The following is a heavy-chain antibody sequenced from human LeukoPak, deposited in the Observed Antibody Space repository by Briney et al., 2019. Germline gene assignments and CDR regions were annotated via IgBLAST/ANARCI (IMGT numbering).Heavy chain of an antibody. J-gene: IGHJ4*02. CDR1: GFTFGNYA. CDR2: LRSKAYGGTT. D-gene: IGHD2-15*01. CDR3: SRSLCSGGSCSPIYYFDY. Sequence: PGGSLRLSCTASGFTFGNYAMTWVRQAPGKGLEWVSFLRSKAYGGTTDYAASVRGRFTISRDDSKSIAYLQMNSLKTEDTAVYYCSRSLCSGGSCSPIYYFDYWGQGTLVTVSS. V-gene: IGHV3-49*04.